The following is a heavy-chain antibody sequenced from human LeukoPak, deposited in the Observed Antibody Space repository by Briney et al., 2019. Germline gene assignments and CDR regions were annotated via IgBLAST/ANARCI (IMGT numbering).Heavy chain of an antibody. V-gene: IGHV3-48*03. CDR2: ISSSGSST. Sequence: GGSLRLSCATSGFAFSNYEMSWVRQTPGKGLEWVSYISSSGSSTYYADSVKGRFTISRDNAKSSLCLQMDSLRAGDTAVYYCAREAENYGLTLDIWGQGTMVTVSS. CDR3: AREAENYGLTLDI. CDR1: GFAFSNYE. D-gene: IGHD3-10*01. J-gene: IGHJ3*02.